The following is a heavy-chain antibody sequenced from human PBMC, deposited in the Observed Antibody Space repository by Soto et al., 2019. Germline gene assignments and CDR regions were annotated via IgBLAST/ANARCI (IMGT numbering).Heavy chain of an antibody. J-gene: IGHJ6*02. D-gene: IGHD5-12*01. CDR3: ARDRGGYDRLYYYHGMDV. V-gene: IGHV3-11*06. CDR2: ISSSSGST. CDR1: GFTFSDYY. Sequence: GGSLRLACAASGFTFSDYYMSWISQAPGKGMEYISYISSSSGSTNYADSVKGRFTISRDNAKNSRYLQMSSLRAEDTAVYYCARDRGGYDRLYYYHGMDVWGQGTTVTVSS.